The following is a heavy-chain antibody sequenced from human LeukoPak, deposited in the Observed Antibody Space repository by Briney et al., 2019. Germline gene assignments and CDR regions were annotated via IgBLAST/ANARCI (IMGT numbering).Heavy chain of an antibody. CDR3: ATDYYYDSSGYYSYYFDY. Sequence: GGSLRLSCAASGFTFSSYWMSWVRQAPGKGLEWVANIKQDGSEKYYVDSVKGQYTISRDNAKNSLYLQMNSLRAEDTAVYYCATDYYYDSSGYYSYYFDYWGQGTLVTVSS. CDR2: IKQDGSEK. D-gene: IGHD3-22*01. J-gene: IGHJ4*02. CDR1: GFTFSSYW. V-gene: IGHV3-7*01.